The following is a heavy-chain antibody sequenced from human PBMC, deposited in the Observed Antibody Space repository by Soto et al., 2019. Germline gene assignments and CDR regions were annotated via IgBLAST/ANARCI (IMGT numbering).Heavy chain of an antibody. V-gene: IGHV1-69*13. D-gene: IGHD6-19*01. J-gene: IGHJ6*02. CDR3: ASPRDLAVAGSLPLYYYGMDV. Sequence: SVKVSCKASGYTFTGYYMHWVRQAPGQGLEWMGWINPIFGTANYAQKFQGRVTITADESTSTAYMELSSLRSEDTAVYYCASPRDLAVAGSLPLYYYGMDVWGQGTTVTVS. CDR2: INPIFGTA. CDR1: GYTFTGYY.